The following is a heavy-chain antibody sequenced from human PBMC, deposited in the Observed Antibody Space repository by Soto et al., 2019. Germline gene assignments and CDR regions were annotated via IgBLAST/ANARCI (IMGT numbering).Heavy chain of an antibody. CDR1: GFTLGNYW. Sequence: GALRLSCLASGFTLGNYWMSWVRQAPGKGLEWVANIKEDGSQQYYVDSVEGRFTISRDNARNSLFLQMDNLRADDTAVYYCVRETVETGWFDFWGLGILVTVSS. CDR3: VRETVETGWFDF. J-gene: IGHJ4*02. CDR2: IKEDGSQQ. D-gene: IGHD6-19*01. V-gene: IGHV3-7*03.